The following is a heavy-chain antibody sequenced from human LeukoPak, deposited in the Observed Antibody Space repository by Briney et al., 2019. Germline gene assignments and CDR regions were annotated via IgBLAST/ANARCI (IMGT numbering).Heavy chain of an antibody. CDR2: IYTSGTT. Sequence: SETLSLTCTVSGVSISSYYWSWIRQPAGKGLEWIGRIYTSGTTNYNPSLKSRVTMSVDTSKNQFSLNLNSVTAADTAVYFCARGRLTGMGMDIWGQGATVTVSS. CDR1: GVSISSYY. V-gene: IGHV4-4*07. CDR3: ARGRLTGMGMDI. J-gene: IGHJ6*02. D-gene: IGHD3-10*01.